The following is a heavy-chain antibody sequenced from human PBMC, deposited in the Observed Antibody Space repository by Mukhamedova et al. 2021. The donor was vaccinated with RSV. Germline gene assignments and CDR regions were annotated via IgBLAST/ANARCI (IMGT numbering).Heavy chain of an antibody. V-gene: IGHV4-59*08. CDR1: GGSISNDY. J-gene: IGHJ5*01. CDR3: SRRSGDQNFGS. Sequence: GGSISNDYWNWIRQSPGKGLEWIGCIQYSGSTNYSPSLKSRVIVSMDRSKNQFSLKLNSVTAADTAVCFCSRRSGDQNFGSWGQG. D-gene: IGHD3-10*01. CDR2: IQYSGST.